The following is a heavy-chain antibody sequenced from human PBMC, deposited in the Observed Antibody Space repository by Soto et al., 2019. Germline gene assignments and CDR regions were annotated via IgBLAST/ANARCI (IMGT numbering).Heavy chain of an antibody. CDR1: GLSLSTSGVG. D-gene: IGHD3-10*01. Sequence: SGPTLVNPTQTLTLTCTFSGLSLSTSGVGVGWIRKPPAKALEWLAIIYWNDDKRYTPFLKRRLTVTKDTSRNQVVLTMTTMNPVDRATYYGAHSGGDYGSGIYYKDDFFDALDVWGQGTTVTVSS. V-gene: IGHV2-5*01. CDR2: IYWNDDK. J-gene: IGHJ6*02. CDR3: AHSGGDYGSGIYYKDDFFDALDV.